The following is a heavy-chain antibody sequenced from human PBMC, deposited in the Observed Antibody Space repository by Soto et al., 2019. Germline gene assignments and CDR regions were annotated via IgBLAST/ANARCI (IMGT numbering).Heavy chain of an antibody. J-gene: IGHJ6*02. V-gene: IGHV4-4*02. CDR2: IYHSGST. D-gene: IGHD3-3*01. Sequence: PSETLSLTCAVSGGSISSSNWWSWVRQPPGKGLEWIGEIYHSGSTNYNPSLKSRVTISVDKSKNQFSLKLSSVTAADTAVYYCASSRTYYDFWSGYYHSMDVWGQGTTVTVSS. CDR1: GGSISSSNW. CDR3: ASSRTYYDFWSGYYHSMDV.